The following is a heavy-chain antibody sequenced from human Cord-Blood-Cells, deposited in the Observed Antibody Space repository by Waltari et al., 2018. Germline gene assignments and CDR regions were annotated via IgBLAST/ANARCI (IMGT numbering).Heavy chain of an antibody. CDR1: GFTFSSYS. CDR2: ISSSSSTI. D-gene: IGHD6-6*01. Sequence: EVQLVESGGGLVQPGGSLRLPCAASGFTFSSYSMHLVRSPPGKGLEWVSYISSSSSTIYYADSVKGRFTISRDNAKNSLYLQMNSLRAEDTAVYYCARLDLRGQLGGSYYYGMDVWGQGTTVTVSS. V-gene: IGHV3-48*01. CDR3: ARLDLRGQLGGSYYYGMDV. J-gene: IGHJ6*02.